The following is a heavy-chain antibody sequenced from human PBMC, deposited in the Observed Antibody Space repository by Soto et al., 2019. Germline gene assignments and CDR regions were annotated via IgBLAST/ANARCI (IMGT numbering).Heavy chain of an antibody. CDR1: GFTFSSYG. Sequence: QVQLVESGGGVVQPGRSLRLSCAASGFTFSSYGMHWVRQAPGKRLEWVAVISYDGSNKYYADSVKGRFTISRDNSKNTLYLQMNTLRAEGTAVYYCAKETYSGPLDYWGQGTLVTVSS. D-gene: IGHD2-15*01. CDR2: ISYDGSNK. V-gene: IGHV3-30*18. CDR3: AKETYSGPLDY. J-gene: IGHJ4*02.